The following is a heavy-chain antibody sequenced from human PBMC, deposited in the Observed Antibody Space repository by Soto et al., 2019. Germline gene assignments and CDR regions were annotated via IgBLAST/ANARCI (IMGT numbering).Heavy chain of an antibody. Sequence: GGSLRLSCAASGFTFSSYFMSWVRQAPGKGLGWVSSISDSDGGTYYADSVKGRFTISRDNSKNTLYLQMNSLRAEDTAVYYCAKDLITTRGAFDIWGQGTRVTVSS. CDR3: AKDLITTRGAFDI. CDR1: GFTFSSYF. J-gene: IGHJ3*02. CDR2: ISDSDGGT. V-gene: IGHV3-23*01. D-gene: IGHD4-17*01.